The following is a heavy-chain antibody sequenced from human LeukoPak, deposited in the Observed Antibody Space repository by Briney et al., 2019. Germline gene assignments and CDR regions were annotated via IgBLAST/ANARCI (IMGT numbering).Heavy chain of an antibody. CDR2: IRYDGSNK. J-gene: IGHJ3*02. CDR1: GFTFSSYG. V-gene: IGHV3-30*02. CDR3: AKDMDGLAARGNAFDI. D-gene: IGHD6-6*01. Sequence: PGGSLRLSCAASGFTFSSYGMHWVRQAPGKGLEWVAFIRYDGSNKYYADSVKGRFTISRDNSKNTLYLQMNSLRAEDTAVYYCAKDMDGLAARGNAFDIWGQGTMVTVSS.